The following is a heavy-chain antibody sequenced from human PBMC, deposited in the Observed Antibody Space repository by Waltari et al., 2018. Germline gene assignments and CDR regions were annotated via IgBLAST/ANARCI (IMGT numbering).Heavy chain of an antibody. V-gene: IGHV3-7*01. J-gene: IGHJ3*02. CDR2: IKGDGTET. Sequence: EVQMVESGGGLVQPGGSLRLSCVACGFSLSDYWMSWVRQAPGRGLEWLGNIKGDGTETFHVDSVKGRFTISRDNARNTLFLQMNNLGAGDTAVFYCARQGSWTFDIWGQGTVVTVSS. CDR3: ARQGSWTFDI. D-gene: IGHD3-10*01. CDR1: GFSLSDYW.